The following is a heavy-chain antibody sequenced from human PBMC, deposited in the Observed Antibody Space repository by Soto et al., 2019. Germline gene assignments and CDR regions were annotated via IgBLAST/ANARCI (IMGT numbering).Heavy chain of an antibody. J-gene: IGHJ4*02. CDR3: VRAPRGGSSSAYPFDY. V-gene: IGHV1-69*02. D-gene: IGHD5-18*01. Sequence: QVQLVQSGAEVKKPGSSVKVSCNASGGTFSSYTISWVRHAPGQGLEWMGRIIPLLAIANYAQKFQGRVTMSEDKSASTSDMELRRLRSEDTAVYCCVRAPRGGSSSAYPFDYWGQGSLV. CDR1: GGTFSSYT. CDR2: IIPLLAIA.